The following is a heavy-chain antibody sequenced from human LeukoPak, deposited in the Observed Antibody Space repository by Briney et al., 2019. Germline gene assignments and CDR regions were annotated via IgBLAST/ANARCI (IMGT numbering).Heavy chain of an antibody. Sequence: ASVKVSCTASGYTFTSYYMHWVRQAPGQGLEWMGIINPSGGSTSYAQKFQGRVTMTRDTSTSTVYMELSSLRSEDTAVYYCARDHNGDYYFDYWGQGTLVTVSS. CDR1: GYTFTSYY. CDR3: ARDHNGDYYFDY. V-gene: IGHV1-46*01. J-gene: IGHJ4*02. CDR2: INPSGGST. D-gene: IGHD4-17*01.